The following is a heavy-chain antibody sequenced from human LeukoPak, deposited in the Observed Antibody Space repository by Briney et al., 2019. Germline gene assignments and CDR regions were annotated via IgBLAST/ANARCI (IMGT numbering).Heavy chain of an antibody. CDR2: IHPTSGGT. CDR3: ARDRTALVVVPATYNWFDP. CDR1: GYTFTGYY. J-gene: IGHJ5*02. Sequence: ASVKVSCKASGYTFTGYYMHWVRQAPGQGLEWTGWIHPTSGGTTYAQKFQGRVTMTRDTSVSTAYMELTRLTSDDTAVYYCARDRTALVVVPATYNWFDPWGQGTLVTVSS. D-gene: IGHD2-15*01. V-gene: IGHV1-2*02.